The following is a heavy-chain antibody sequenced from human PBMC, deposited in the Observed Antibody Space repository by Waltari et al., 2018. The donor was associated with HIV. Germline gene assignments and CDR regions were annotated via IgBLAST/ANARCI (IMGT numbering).Heavy chain of an antibody. D-gene: IGHD2-2*01. V-gene: IGHV3-53*01. CDR2: VYLGGST. J-gene: IGHJ4*02. CDR3: ARALTRGLWDS. CDR1: GFSVSDNY. Sequence: VQLVESGGGLIQPGGSLGLSCAASGFSVSDNYMSWVRQAPGKRPEWVSVVYLGGSTDYADSVRGRFTTSRDESKNMLYLQMNSLRAEDTAVYYCARALTRGLWDSWGQGTLVSVSS.